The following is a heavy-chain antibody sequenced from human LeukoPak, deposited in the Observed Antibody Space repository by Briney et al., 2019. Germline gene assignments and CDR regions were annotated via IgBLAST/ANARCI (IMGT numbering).Heavy chain of an antibody. V-gene: IGHV3-15*01. CDR3: TRGAPQADVFDI. D-gene: IGHD1-26*01. J-gene: IGHJ3*02. CDR1: EFTVSGKW. Sequence: REPRRLTRQSWEFTVSGKWVNWVRPPTGRELEWVGRFKSKAAGGTTDYAAPVAGRFTISRDDSKNMLYLQMNSLKTDDTAVYYCTRGAPQADVFDIWGQGTMVTVSS. CDR2: FKSKAAGGTT.